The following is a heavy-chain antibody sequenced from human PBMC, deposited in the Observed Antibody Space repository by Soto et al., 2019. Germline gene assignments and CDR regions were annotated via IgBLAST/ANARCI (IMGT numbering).Heavy chain of an antibody. CDR2: IYYSGST. CDR1: GGSISSYY. D-gene: IGHD6-13*01. CDR3: ARASSSWYHWFDP. V-gene: IGHV4-59*01. J-gene: IGHJ5*02. Sequence: SETLSLTCTVSGGSISSYYWSWIRQPPGKGLEWIGYIYYSGSTNYNPSLKSRVTISVDTSKNQFSLKLSSVTAADTAVYYCARASSSWYHWFDPWGQGTLVTVS.